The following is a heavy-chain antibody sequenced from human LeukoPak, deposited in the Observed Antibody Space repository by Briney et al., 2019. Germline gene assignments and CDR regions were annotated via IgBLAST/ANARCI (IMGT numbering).Heavy chain of an antibody. CDR2: IIPIFGTA. V-gene: IGHV1-69*05. D-gene: IGHD3-3*01. CDR3: ARALYDFWSGYFPRYYYYYYMDV. J-gene: IGHJ6*03. Sequence: SVKVSCKASGGTFSSYAISWVRQAPGQGLEWMGGIIPIFGTANYAQKFQGRVTITTDESTSTAYMELSSLRSEGTAVYYCARALYDFWSGYFPRYYYYYYMDVWGKGTTVTVSS. CDR1: GGTFSSYA.